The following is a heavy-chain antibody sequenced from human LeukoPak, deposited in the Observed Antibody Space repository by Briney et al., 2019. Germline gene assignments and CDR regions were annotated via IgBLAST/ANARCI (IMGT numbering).Heavy chain of an antibody. V-gene: IGHV5-51*01. D-gene: IGHD4-17*01. CDR3: ARLKVTDDYGDYVSGWFDP. CDR1: GVTFTNYW. J-gene: IGHJ5*02. Sequence: GESLKISCKGSGVTFTNYWIGWVRQLPGKGLDWMGIIYPGDSETRYSPSFQGQVTISADKSISTAYLQWSSLKASDTAMYYCARLKVTDDYGDYVSGWFDPWGQGTLVTVSS. CDR2: IYPGDSET.